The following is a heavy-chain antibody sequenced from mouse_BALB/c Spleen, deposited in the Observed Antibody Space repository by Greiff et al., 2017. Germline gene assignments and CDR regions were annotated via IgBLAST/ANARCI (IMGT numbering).Heavy chain of an antibody. V-gene: IGHV5-6-5*01. CDR1: GFTFSSYA. CDR2: ISSGGST. CDR3: TRGIYYDYDYWYFDV. D-gene: IGHD2-4*01. Sequence: VESGGGLVKPGGSLKLSCAASGFTFSSYAMSWVRQTPEKRLEWVASISSGGSTYYPDSVKGRFTISRDNARNILYLQMSSLRSEDTAMYYCTRGIYYDYDYWYFDVWGAGTTVTVSS. J-gene: IGHJ1*01.